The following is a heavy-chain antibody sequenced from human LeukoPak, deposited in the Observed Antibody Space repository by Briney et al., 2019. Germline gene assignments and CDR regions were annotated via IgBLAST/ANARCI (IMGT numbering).Heavy chain of an antibody. CDR1: GGSISSYY. Sequence: SETLSLTCTVSGGSISSYYWSWIRQPPGKGLEWIGYIYYSGSTNYNPSLKSRVTISVDTSKNQFSLKLSSVAAADTAVYYCARAVEMATIMDWGQGTLVTVSS. J-gene: IGHJ4*02. D-gene: IGHD5-24*01. CDR3: ARAVEMATIMD. V-gene: IGHV4-59*08. CDR2: IYYSGST.